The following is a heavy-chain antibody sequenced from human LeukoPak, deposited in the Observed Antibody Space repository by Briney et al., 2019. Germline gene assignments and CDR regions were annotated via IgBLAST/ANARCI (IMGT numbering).Heavy chain of an antibody. V-gene: IGHV4-34*01. CDR2: INHSGST. Sequence: NPSETLSLTCAVYGGSFSGYYWSWIRQPPGKGLEWIGEINHSGSTNYNPSLKSRVTISVDTSKNQFSLKLSSVTAADTAVYYCARGRTVRGVIKFYYYMDVWGKGTTVTVSS. J-gene: IGHJ6*03. CDR3: ARGRTVRGVIKFYYYMDV. CDR1: GGSFSGYY. D-gene: IGHD3-10*01.